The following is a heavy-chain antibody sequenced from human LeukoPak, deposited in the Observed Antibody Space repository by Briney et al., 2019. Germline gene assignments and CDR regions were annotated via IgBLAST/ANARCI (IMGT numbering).Heavy chain of an antibody. CDR2: ISGSGGST. D-gene: IGHD3-9*01. CDR3: ARRRHDWYFDWLLSY. J-gene: IGHJ4*02. CDR1: GFIFSNYA. Sequence: GGSLRLSCAASGFIFSNYAMSWVRQAPGKGLEWVSAISGSGGSTYYADSVKGRFTISRDNSKNTLYLQMNSLRAEDTAVYYCARRRHDWYFDWLLSYWGQGTLVTVSS. V-gene: IGHV3-23*01.